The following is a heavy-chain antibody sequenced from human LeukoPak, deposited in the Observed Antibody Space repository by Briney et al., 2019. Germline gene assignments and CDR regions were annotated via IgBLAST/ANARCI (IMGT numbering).Heavy chain of an antibody. CDR3: ARKVGMAFDY. D-gene: IGHD2-21*01. CDR1: GDSISSFY. Sequence: SETLSLTCTVSGDSISSFYWSWIRQPPGKGLEWIGFMYYSGSTHYNPSLKSRVTISLDTSKNQFSLKLSSVTAADTAVYYCARKVGMAFDYWGQGTLVTVSS. CDR2: MYYSGST. J-gene: IGHJ4*02. V-gene: IGHV4-59*08.